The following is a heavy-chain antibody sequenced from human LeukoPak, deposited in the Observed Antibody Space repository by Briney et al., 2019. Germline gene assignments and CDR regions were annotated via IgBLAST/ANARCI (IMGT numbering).Heavy chain of an antibody. CDR3: ARLYSGSLEPSFDP. J-gene: IGHJ5*02. CDR1: GYTFTSYG. Sequence: ASVKVSCKASGYTFTSYGISWVRQAPGQGLEWMGWISAYNGNSNYAQKLQGRVTMTTDTSTSTAYMELRSLRSDDTAVYYCARLYSGSLEPSFDPWGQGTLVTVSS. CDR2: ISAYNGNS. V-gene: IGHV1-18*01. D-gene: IGHD1-26*01.